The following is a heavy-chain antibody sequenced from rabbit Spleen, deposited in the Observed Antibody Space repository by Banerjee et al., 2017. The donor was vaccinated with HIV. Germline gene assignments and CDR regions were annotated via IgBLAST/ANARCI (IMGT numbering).Heavy chain of an antibody. Sequence: QQQLEESGGGLVKPGGTLTLTCKASGIDFSSYYYMCWVRQAPGKGLELIACIYTSSGSTWYATWAKGRFTIYRASWTTVTLQMTSLTVADTATYFCARDTGSSFSSYGMDLWGPGTLVTV. CDR3: ARDTGSSFSSYGMDL. CDR2: IYTSSGST. D-gene: IGHD8-1*01. CDR1: GIDFSSYYY. V-gene: IGHV1S43*01. J-gene: IGHJ6*01.